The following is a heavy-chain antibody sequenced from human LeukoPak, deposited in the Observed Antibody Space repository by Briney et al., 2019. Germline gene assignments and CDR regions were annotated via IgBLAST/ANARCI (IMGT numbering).Heavy chain of an antibody. CDR1: GFTFSSYW. D-gene: IGHD1-26*01. CDR3: ATEARGSRGVFDI. J-gene: IGHJ3*02. V-gene: IGHV3-74*01. CDR2: INTDGSSI. Sequence: PGGSLRLSCAASGFTFSSYWMHWVRQAPGKGLVWVARINTDGSSISYADSVKGRFTISRENGKNTLYLQMNSLRAGDTAVYYCATEARGSRGVFDIWGQGTMVTVSS.